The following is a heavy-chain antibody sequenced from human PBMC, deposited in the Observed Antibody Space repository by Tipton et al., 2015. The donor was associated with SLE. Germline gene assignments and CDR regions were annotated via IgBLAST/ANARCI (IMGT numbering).Heavy chain of an antibody. J-gene: IGHJ4*02. CDR3: ARGVGSGSPLDY. D-gene: IGHD1-26*01. CDR1: GGSISSYY. CDR2: IYYSGST. V-gene: IGHV4-59*01. Sequence: LRLSCTVSGGSISSYYWSWIRQPPGKGLEWIGYIYYSGSTNYNPSLKSRVTISVDTSKNQFSLKLSSVTAADTAVHYCARGVGSGSPLDYWGQGTLVTVSS.